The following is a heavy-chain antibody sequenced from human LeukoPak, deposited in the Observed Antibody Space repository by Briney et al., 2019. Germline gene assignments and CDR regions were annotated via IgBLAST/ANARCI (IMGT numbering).Heavy chain of an antibody. V-gene: IGHV1-2*02. CDR1: GYTFTGYY. CDR3: ARDLGLWAVFYYMDV. Sequence: GASVKVSCKASGYTFTGYYMHWVRQAPGQGLEWMGWINPNSGGTNYAQKFQGRVTMTRDTSISTAYMELSRLRSDDTAVYYCARDLGLWAVFYYMDVWGKGTTVTVSS. J-gene: IGHJ6*03. CDR2: INPNSGGT. D-gene: IGHD3-16*01.